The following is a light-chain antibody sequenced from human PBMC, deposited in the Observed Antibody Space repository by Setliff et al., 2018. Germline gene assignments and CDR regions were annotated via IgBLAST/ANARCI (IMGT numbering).Light chain of an antibody. Sequence: QSALAQPASVSGSPGQSITITCSGTSSDVGSYDFVSWYQQHPGKAPKLIIHDVTNRPSGVSNRFSGSKAGNTASLTISGLQAEDEAEHYCVAYTSSSTYVFGSGTKGTV. CDR2: DVT. CDR1: SSDVGSYDF. J-gene: IGLJ1*01. V-gene: IGLV2-14*03. CDR3: VAYTSSSTYV.